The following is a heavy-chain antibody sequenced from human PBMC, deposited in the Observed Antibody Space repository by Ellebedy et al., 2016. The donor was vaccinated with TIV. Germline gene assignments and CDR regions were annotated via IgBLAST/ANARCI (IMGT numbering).Heavy chain of an antibody. CDR2: VSGSSSYI. D-gene: IGHD2-21*02. J-gene: IGHJ4*02. Sequence: GESLKISCAASGFTFYSYSMNWVRQAPGKGLEWVSSVSGSSSYIYYADSVKGRFTISRDNAKNSLYLQMNSLRAEDTAVYYCARDSSSDGDIPWYFHHWGQGTLVTVSS. V-gene: IGHV3-21*01. CDR3: ARDSSSDGDIPWYFHH. CDR1: GFTFYSYS.